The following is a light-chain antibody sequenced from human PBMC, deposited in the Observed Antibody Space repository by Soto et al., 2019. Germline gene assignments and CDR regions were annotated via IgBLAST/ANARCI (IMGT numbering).Light chain of an antibody. Sequence: QSVLSQPPSVSAAPGQSVTISCAGSTSNSGKYSAAWYQQVPSTAPTLPIYDNNQRPSRIPDRFSGSKSGPSATLAITGLQTGDEADYYCACWDGGFTPQGVF. CDR1: TSNSGKYS. V-gene: IGLV1-51*01. CDR2: DNN. J-gene: IGLJ3*02. CDR3: ACWDGGFTPQGV.